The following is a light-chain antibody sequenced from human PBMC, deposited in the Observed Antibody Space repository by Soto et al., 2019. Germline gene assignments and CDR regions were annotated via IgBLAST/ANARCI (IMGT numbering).Light chain of an antibody. Sequence: QSVLTQPPSVSGAPGQRVTISCTGSSSNIGAGYDVHWYQQLPGKAPKLLIYGNDNRPSGVPERFSGSKSGTSASLAITGLRADVEADYYCQSYGSSPSANFVFGTGTKLTVL. CDR1: SSNIGAGYD. J-gene: IGLJ1*01. V-gene: IGLV1-40*01. CDR2: GND. CDR3: QSYGSSPSANFV.